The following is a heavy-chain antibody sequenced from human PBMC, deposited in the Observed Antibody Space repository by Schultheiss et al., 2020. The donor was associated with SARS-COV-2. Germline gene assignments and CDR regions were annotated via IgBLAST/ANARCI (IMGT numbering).Heavy chain of an antibody. V-gene: IGHV3-74*01. CDR1: GFTFSSYA. CDR3: ARAWDCTF. CDR2: INSDGSST. J-gene: IGHJ4*02. Sequence: GGSLRLSCAASGFTFSSYAMSWVRQAPGKGLEWVSRINSDGSSTSYADSVKGRFTISRDNAKNTLYLQMNSLRAEDTAVYYCARAWDCTFWGQGTLVTVSS. D-gene: IGHD2-8*01.